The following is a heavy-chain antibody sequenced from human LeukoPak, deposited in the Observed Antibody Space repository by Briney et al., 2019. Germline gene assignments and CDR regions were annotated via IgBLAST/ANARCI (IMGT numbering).Heavy chain of an antibody. CDR1: GFTVSASY. Sequence: GGSLSLSCSASGFTVSASYMRWVRQAPGKGLEWVSVIYSGGTTYYSDSVKGRFTISRDNSKNTLYLQMNSLRAEDTAVYYCARRGGYGSACDLWGQGPVLRVSS. D-gene: IGHD3-16*01. CDR3: ARRGGYGSACDL. CDR2: IYSGGTT. J-gene: IGHJ3*01. V-gene: IGHV3-66*04.